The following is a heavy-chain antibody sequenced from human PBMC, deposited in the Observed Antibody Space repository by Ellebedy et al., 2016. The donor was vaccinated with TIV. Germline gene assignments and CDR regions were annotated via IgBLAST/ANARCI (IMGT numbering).Heavy chain of an antibody. CDR3: AREQSPYYEILTGSFDY. V-gene: IGHV3-33*08. CDR2: IWYDGFNK. CDR1: GFTFSTYG. J-gene: IGHJ4*02. Sequence: PGGSLRLSCVASGFTFSTYGMHWVRQAPGQGLEWVAVIWYDGFNKDYADSVKGRFTISRDNSKSTLYLEMKSLRVEDTAVYYCAREQSPYYEILTGSFDYWGQGALVTVSS. D-gene: IGHD3-9*01.